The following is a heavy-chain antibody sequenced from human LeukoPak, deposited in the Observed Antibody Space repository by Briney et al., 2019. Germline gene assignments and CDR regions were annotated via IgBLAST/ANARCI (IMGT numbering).Heavy chain of an antibody. V-gene: IGHV4-34*01. CDR1: GFTFSSYE. D-gene: IGHD3-16*02. J-gene: IGHJ5*02. CDR3: ARGGSYVWGSYRLKSWFDP. CDR2: INHSGST. Sequence: GSLRLSCAASGFTFSSYEMNWVRQPPGKGLEWIGEINHSGSTNYNPSLKSRVTISVDTSKNQFSLKLSSVTAADTAVYYCARGGSYVWGSYRLKSWFDPWGQGTLVTVSS.